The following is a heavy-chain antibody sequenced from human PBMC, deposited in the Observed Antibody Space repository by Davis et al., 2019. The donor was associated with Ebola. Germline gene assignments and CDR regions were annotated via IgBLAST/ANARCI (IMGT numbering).Heavy chain of an antibody. CDR3: ARVIDYGPLIGLRTTQAFDI. CDR2: ISYDGSNK. D-gene: IGHD4-17*01. Sequence: PGGSLTLSCAASGFTFSSYAMHWVRQAPGKGLEWVAVISYDGSNKYYADSVKGRFTISRDNSKNTLYLQMNSLRAEDTAVYYCARVIDYGPLIGLRTTQAFDIWGQGTMVTVSS. CDR1: GFTFSSYA. V-gene: IGHV3-30-3*01. J-gene: IGHJ3*02.